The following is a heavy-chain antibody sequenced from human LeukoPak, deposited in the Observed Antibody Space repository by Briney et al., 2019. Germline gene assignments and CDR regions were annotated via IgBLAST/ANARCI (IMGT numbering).Heavy chain of an antibody. J-gene: IGHJ4*02. V-gene: IGHV3-15*01. Sequence: GGSLRLSCAASGFTFNDAWMSWVRQAPGKGLEWVGRIKSNTDGGTTDYAAPVKGRFTISRDDSKNTLYLQMNSLKTEDTAVYYCTTGGTVTFDYWGQGTLVTVSS. CDR3: TTGGTVTFDY. CDR2: IKSNTDGGTT. D-gene: IGHD4-17*01. CDR1: GFTFNDAW.